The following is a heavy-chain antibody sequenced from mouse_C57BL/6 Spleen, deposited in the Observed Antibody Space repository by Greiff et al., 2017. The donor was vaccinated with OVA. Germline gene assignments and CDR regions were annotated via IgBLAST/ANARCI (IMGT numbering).Heavy chain of an antibody. CDR1: GFTFSSYA. D-gene: IGHD2-5*01. CDR3: ARADSNPFAY. CDR2: ISAGGSCT. V-gene: IGHV5-4*01. J-gene: IGHJ3*01. Sequence: EVHLVESGGGLVKPGGSLKLSCAASGFTFSSYAMSWVRQTPEKRLEWVATISAGGSCTYYPDNVKGRFTISRDNAKNNLYLQMSHVKSEYTGMYYCARADSNPFAYWGKGTPVTVSA.